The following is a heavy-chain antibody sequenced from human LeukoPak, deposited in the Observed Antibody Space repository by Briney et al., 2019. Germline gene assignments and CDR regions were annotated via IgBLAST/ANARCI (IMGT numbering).Heavy chain of an antibody. CDR1: GFTFSSYG. Sequence: GRSLRLSCAASGFTFSSYGMHWVRQAPGKGLEWVAVISYDGSNKYYADSVKGRFTISRDNSKNTLYLQMNSLRAEDTAAYYCAKVDLRYFDWLPNDYWGQGTLVTVSS. CDR2: ISYDGSNK. V-gene: IGHV3-30*18. CDR3: AKVDLRYFDWLPNDY. J-gene: IGHJ4*02. D-gene: IGHD3-9*01.